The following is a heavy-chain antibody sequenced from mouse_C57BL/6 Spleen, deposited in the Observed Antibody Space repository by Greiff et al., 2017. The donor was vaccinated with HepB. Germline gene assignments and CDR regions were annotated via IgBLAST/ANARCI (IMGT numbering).Heavy chain of an antibody. CDR2: IHPNSGST. CDR3: AREGGGSYDGYYFDY. J-gene: IGHJ2*01. D-gene: IGHD2-3*01. Sequence: VQLQQPGAELVKPGASVKLSCKASGYTFTSYWMHWVKQRPGQGLEWIGMIHPNSGSTNYNEKFKSKATLTVDKSSSTAYMQLSSLTSEDSAVYYCAREGGGSYDGYYFDYWGQGTTLTVSS. CDR1: GYTFTSYW. V-gene: IGHV1-64*01.